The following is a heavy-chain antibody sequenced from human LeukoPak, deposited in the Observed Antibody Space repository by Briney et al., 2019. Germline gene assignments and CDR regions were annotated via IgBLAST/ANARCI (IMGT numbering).Heavy chain of an antibody. J-gene: IGHJ4*02. CDR3: ARSGMAVAATPWD. Sequence: PGGSLRLSCAASGFTFSSYGMHWVRQAPGKGLEWVAVISYDGSNKYYADSVKGRFTISRDNAKNSLYLQMNSLRAEDTAVYYCARSGMAVAATPWDWGQGTLVTVSS. CDR1: GFTFSSYG. D-gene: IGHD6-19*01. V-gene: IGHV3-30*03. CDR2: ISYDGSNK.